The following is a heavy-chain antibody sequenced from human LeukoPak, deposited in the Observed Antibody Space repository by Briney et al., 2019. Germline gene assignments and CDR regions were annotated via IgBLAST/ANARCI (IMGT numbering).Heavy chain of an antibody. CDR3: ARRAGRDGDYEYVFDY. J-gene: IGHJ4*02. V-gene: IGHV4-39*01. Sequence: SETLSLTCTVSGGSISSGPYYWGWIRQPPGKGLEWIGVMYFSGSTHYNPSLKSRVTMSVDTSKNQFSLELSSVTAADTAVYYCARRAGRDGDYEYVFDYWGQGTLVTVSS. D-gene: IGHD4-17*01. CDR2: MYFSGST. CDR1: GGSISSGPYY.